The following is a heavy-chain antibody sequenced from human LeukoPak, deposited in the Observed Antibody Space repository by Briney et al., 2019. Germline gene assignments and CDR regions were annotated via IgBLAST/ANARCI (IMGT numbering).Heavy chain of an antibody. CDR2: ISSSRSSI. V-gene: IGHV3-21*04. Sequence: GGSLRLSCAASGFTFSTYNMNWVRQAPGKGLEWVSSISSSRSSIYYSDSVKGRSTISRDNAENSLYLQMNNLRAEDTAVYYCARVLANVYDYVWGSYRFGAFDIWGQGTMVTVSS. CDR3: ARVLANVYDYVWGSYRFGAFDI. CDR1: GFTFSTYN. J-gene: IGHJ3*02. D-gene: IGHD3-16*02.